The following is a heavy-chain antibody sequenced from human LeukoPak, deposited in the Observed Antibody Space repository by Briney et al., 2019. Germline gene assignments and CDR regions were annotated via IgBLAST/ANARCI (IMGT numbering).Heavy chain of an antibody. CDR2: INTNTGNP. CDR1: GYTFTSYP. J-gene: IGHJ4*02. CDR3: ARGYDTTGYFSY. V-gene: IGHV7-4-1*02. D-gene: IGHD3-9*01. Sequence: ASVTVSFATSGYTFTSYPLNWVRQAPGQGLEWMGWINTNTGNPTYAQGFTGRFVFSSDTSVTTAYLQISSLKAEDTAVYYCARGYDTTGYFSYWGQGNLGTVSS.